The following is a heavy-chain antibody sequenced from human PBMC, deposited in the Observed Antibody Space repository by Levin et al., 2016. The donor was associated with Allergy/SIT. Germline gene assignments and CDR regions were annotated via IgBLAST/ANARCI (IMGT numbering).Heavy chain of an antibody. Sequence: SETLSLTCTVSGGSISSGSYYWSWIRQPAGKGLEWIGRISTSGSTNYNPSLKSRVTISVDTSKNQFSLKLSSVTAADTAVYYCARVGSGWYSGQGTLVTVSS. V-gene: IGHV4-61*02. CDR1: GGSISSGSYY. D-gene: IGHD6-19*01. CDR3: ARVGSGWY. J-gene: IGHJ4*02. CDR2: ISTSGST.